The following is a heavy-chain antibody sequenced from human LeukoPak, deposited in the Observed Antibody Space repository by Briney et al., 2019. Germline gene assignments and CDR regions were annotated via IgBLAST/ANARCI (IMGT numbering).Heavy chain of an antibody. CDR3: ARRGYSYGYPIVDY. D-gene: IGHD5-18*01. CDR1: GFTFSSYS. Sequence: PGGSLRLSRAASGFTFSSYSMNWVRQAPGKGLEWVSSISSSSSYIYYADSVKGRFTISRDNAKNSLYLQMNSLRAEDTAVYYCARRGYSYGYPIVDYWGQGTLVTVSS. V-gene: IGHV3-21*01. J-gene: IGHJ4*02. CDR2: ISSSSSYI.